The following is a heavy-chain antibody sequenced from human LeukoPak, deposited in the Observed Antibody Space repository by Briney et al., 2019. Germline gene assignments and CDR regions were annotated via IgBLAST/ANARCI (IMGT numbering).Heavy chain of an antibody. CDR2: IGVGGDT. V-gene: IGHV3-13*01. CDR3: VRGGIRLAGLDAFDI. Sequence: GGSLRLSCAASGFTFSKYDMYWVRQTTGKGLECVSAIGVGGDTKYTDSVEGRFTISRENGKESLYLHMNSLRAEDTAVYYCVRGGIRLAGLDAFDIWGQGTVVAVFS. J-gene: IGHJ3*02. CDR1: GFTFSKYD. D-gene: IGHD6-19*01.